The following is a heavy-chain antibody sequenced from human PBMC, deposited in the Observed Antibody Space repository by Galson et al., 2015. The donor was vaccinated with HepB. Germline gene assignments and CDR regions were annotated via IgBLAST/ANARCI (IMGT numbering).Heavy chain of an antibody. J-gene: IGHJ6*02. Sequence: SVKVSCKASGGTFSSYAISWVRQAPGQGLEWMGRIIPILGIANYAQKFQGRVTITADKSTSTAYMELSSLRSEDTAVYYCAGAAPSFRGVTPYGMDVWGQGTTVTVSS. V-gene: IGHV1-69*04. CDR2: IIPILGIA. CDR3: AGAAPSFRGVTPYGMDV. D-gene: IGHD3-10*01. CDR1: GGTFSSYA.